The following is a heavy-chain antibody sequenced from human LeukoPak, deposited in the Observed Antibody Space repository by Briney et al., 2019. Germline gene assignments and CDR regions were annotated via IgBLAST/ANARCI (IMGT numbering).Heavy chain of an antibody. V-gene: IGHV1-8*02. CDR3: ASVTYYYDGSGYHFDY. CDR2: MNPNSGNT. J-gene: IGHJ4*02. CDR1: GYTFTSYY. D-gene: IGHD3-22*01. Sequence: ASVKVSCKASGYTFTSYYMHWVRQATGQGLEWMGWMNPNSGNTGYAQKFQGRVTMTRNTSISTAYMELSSLRSEDTAVYYCASVTYYYDGSGYHFDYWGQGTLVTVSS.